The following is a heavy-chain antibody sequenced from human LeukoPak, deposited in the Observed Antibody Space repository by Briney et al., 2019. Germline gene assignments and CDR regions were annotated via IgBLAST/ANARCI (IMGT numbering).Heavy chain of an antibody. CDR1: GGSFSGYY. D-gene: IGHD2-2*02. CDR3: ATILHCSSTSCFTDEASY. Sequence: SETLSLTCAVYGGSFSGYYWSWIRQPPGKGLEWIGEINHSGSTNYNPSLKSRVTISVDTSKNQFPLKLSSVTAADTAVYYCATILHCSSTSCFTDEASYWGQGTLVTVSS. V-gene: IGHV4-34*01. CDR2: INHSGST. J-gene: IGHJ4*02.